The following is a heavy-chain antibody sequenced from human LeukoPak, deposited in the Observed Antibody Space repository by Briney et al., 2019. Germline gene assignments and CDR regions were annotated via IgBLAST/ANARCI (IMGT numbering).Heavy chain of an antibody. Sequence: GGSLRLSCAASGFIFNKYAMTWVRQAPGKGLEWVSTIDTSGGDTYYADSVKGRFTISRDNSKNTLYLQMNSLRAEDTAVYYCAKVGASFYYGMDVWGQGTTVTVSS. V-gene: IGHV3-23*01. CDR2: IDTSGGDT. J-gene: IGHJ6*02. D-gene: IGHD1-1*01. CDR3: AKVGASFYYGMDV. CDR1: GFIFNKYA.